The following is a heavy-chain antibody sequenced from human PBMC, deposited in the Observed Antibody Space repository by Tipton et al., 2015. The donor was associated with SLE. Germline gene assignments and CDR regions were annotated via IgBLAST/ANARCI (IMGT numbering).Heavy chain of an antibody. J-gene: IGHJ3*02. Sequence: GLVKPSETLSLTCTVSGFSISSGYYWGWIRQPPGKGLEWIGSTYHNGIAYYNPSLESRVTISLDKSKNQFSLEVTSVTAADTALYYCARERHGDYDAFDIWGQGTMVTVSS. CDR1: GFSISSGYY. CDR3: ARERHGDYDAFDI. D-gene: IGHD4-17*01. CDR2: TYHNGIA. V-gene: IGHV4-38-2*02.